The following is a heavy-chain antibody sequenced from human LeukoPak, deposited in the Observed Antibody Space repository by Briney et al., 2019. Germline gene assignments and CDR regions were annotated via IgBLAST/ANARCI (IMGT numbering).Heavy chain of an antibody. CDR2: INHSGST. J-gene: IGHJ4*02. D-gene: IGHD6-19*01. CDR3: ARGRLAVAVSRGTFDY. V-gene: IGHV4-34*01. CDR1: GGSFSGYY. Sequence: SETLSLTCAVYGGSFSGYYWSWIRQPPGKGLEWIGEINHSGSTNYNPSLKSRVTISVDTSKNQFSLKLSSVTAADTAVYCCARGRLAVAVSRGTFDYWGQGTLVTVSS.